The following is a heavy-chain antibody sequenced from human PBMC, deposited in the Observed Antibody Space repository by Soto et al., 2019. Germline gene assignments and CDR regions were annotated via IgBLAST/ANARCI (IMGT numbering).Heavy chain of an antibody. CDR1: GYTFTAYY. V-gene: IGHV1-2*06. J-gene: IGHJ4*02. CDR3: ATLKQAPGRIDY. CDR2: INPKSGDT. Sequence: QVQLVQSGAEVKKPGASVKVSCKASGYTFTAYYLYWVRQAPGQGLEWVGRINPKSGDTNYAQKFQGRVTMTRDTSITTAYMEVSSLRSDDTAFYYCATLKQAPGRIDYWGQGTLVSVSS. D-gene: IGHD6-13*01.